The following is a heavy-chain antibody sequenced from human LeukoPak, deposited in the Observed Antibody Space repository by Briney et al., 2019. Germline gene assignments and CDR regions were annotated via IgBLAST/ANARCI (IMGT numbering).Heavy chain of an antibody. J-gene: IGHJ4*02. CDR1: GGSISSSSYY. CDR3: ARHALGDYVNY. V-gene: IGHV4-39*01. Sequence: PSETLSLTCTVSGGSISSSSYYWRWIRQPPGKGLEWIGSIYYSGSTYYNPSLKSRVTISVDTSKNQFSLKLSSVTAADTAVYYCARHALGDYVNYWGQGTLVTVSS. D-gene: IGHD2-21*01. CDR2: IYYSGST.